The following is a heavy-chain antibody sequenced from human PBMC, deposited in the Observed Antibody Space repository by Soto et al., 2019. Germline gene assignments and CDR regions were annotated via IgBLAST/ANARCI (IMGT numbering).Heavy chain of an antibody. Sequence: SQTLSLPCAISGDSFSSNSAAWNWIRQSPSRGLEWLGRTYYRSKWYKDYAVSGKSRITINPDTSKNQCSLQLNCVTPEDTAVYYCARDRWELLHYGMDVWGQGTTVTVSS. V-gene: IGHV6-1*01. D-gene: IGHD1-26*01. CDR1: GDSFSSNSAA. J-gene: IGHJ6*02. CDR2: TYYRSKWYK. CDR3: ARDRWELLHYGMDV.